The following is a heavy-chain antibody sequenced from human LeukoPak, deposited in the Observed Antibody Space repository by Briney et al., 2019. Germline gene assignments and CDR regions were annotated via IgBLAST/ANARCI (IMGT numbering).Heavy chain of an antibody. CDR1: GFTFSSYG. D-gene: IGHD2-2*02. J-gene: IGHJ4*02. V-gene: IGHV3-30*03. Sequence: PGGSLRLSCAASGFTFSSYGMHWVRQAPGKGLEWVAVISYDGSNKYYADSVKGRFTISRDNSKNTLYLQMNSLRAEDTAVYYCARDPGGVYCSSTSCYKFDYWGQGTLVTVSS. CDR3: ARDPGGVYCSSTSCYKFDY. CDR2: ISYDGSNK.